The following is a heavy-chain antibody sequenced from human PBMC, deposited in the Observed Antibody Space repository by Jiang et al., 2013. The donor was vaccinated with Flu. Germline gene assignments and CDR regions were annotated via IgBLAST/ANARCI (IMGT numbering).Heavy chain of an antibody. J-gene: IGHJ6*02. Sequence: VQLLESGGGLVQPGGSLRLSCAASGFTFSSYWMSWVRQAPGKGLEWVANIKQDGSEKYYVDSVKGRFTISRDNAKNSLYLQMNSLRAEDTAVYYCARDPYYDILTGLDTELVPYGMDVWGQGTTVTVSS. CDR1: GFTFSSYW. CDR2: IKQDGSEK. V-gene: IGHV3-7*03. CDR3: ARDPYYDILTGLDTELVPYGMDV. D-gene: IGHD3-9*01.